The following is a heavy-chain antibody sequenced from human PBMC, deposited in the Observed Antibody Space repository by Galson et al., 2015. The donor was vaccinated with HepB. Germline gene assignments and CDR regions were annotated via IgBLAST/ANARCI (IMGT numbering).Heavy chain of an antibody. Sequence: ETLSLTCAVYGGSFSGYYWSWIRQPPGKGLEWIGEINHSGSTNYNPSLKSRVTISVDTSKNQFSLKLSSVTAADTAVYYCARDTYYDSSSRGAFDIWGQGTMVTVSS. D-gene: IGHD3-22*01. CDR1: GGSFSGYY. CDR2: INHSGST. V-gene: IGHV4-34*01. J-gene: IGHJ3*02. CDR3: ARDTYYDSSSRGAFDI.